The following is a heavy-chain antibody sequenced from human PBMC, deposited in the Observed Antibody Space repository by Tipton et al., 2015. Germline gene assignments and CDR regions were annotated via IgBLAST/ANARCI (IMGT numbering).Heavy chain of an antibody. CDR2: IYYRGNT. D-gene: IGHD3/OR15-3a*01. CDR1: GDTFNSGTYY. Sequence: TLSLTCTVSGDTFNSGTYYWSWVRQYPGKGLEWIGHIYYRGNTFYKPSLKSRGTISIDTSKSQFSLMLTSVTAADTAVYYCKVARWTLDYWGQGILVTVSS. J-gene: IGHJ4*02. CDR3: KVARWTLDY. V-gene: IGHV4-31*06.